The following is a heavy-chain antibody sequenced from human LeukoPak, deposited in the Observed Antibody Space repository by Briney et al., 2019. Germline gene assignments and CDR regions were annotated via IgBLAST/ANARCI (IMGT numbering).Heavy chain of an antibody. CDR3: AKLHRSWPWDLFDY. V-gene: IGHV3-23*01. J-gene: IGHJ4*02. D-gene: IGHD6-13*01. Sequence: SGGSLGLSCAASGFTFSSYAMSWVRQAPGKGLEWVSAISGSGGSAYYADSVKGRFTTSRDNSKNTLYLQMNSLRAEDTAVYYCAKLHRSWPWDLFDYWGQGTLVTVSS. CDR1: GFTFSSYA. CDR2: ISGSGGSA.